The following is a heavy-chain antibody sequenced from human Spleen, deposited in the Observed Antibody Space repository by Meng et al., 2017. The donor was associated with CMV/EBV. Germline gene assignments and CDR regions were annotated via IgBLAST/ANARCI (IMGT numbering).Heavy chain of an antibody. D-gene: IGHD6-13*01. CDR2: IYYSGST. CDR1: GGSISSYY. J-gene: IGHJ4*02. Sequence: SETLSLTCTVSGGSISSYYWSWIRQPPGKGLEWIGYIYYSGSTNYNPSLKSRVTISVDTSKNQFSLKLRSVTAADTAVYYSARRGAAAGPDYWGQGTVVTVSS. V-gene: IGHV4-59*01. CDR3: ARRGAAAGPDY.